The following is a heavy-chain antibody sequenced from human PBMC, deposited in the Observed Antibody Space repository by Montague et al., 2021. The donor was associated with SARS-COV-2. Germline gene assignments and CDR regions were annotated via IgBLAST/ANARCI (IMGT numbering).Heavy chain of an antibody. CDR1: GGSISSSSYY. Sequence: SETLSLTCTVSGGSISSSSYYWGWIRQPPGKGLEWIGSIYYSGSTYYNPSLKSRVTISVDTSKNQFSLKLSSVTAADTAVYYCVRRVGQWLPRYQYYFDYWGQGTLVTVSS. V-gene: IGHV4-39*01. CDR2: IYYSGST. D-gene: IGHD6-19*01. J-gene: IGHJ4*02. CDR3: VRRVGQWLPRYQYYFDY.